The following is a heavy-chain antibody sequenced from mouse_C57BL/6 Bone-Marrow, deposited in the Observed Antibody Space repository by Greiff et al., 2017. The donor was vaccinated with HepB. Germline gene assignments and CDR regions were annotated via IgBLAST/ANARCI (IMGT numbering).Heavy chain of an antibody. D-gene: IGHD3-1*01. CDR2: IHPNSGST. V-gene: IGHV1-64*01. CDR3: ARDRVAWFAY. Sequence: VQLQQPGAELVKPGASVKLSCKASGYTFTSYWTHWVKQRPGQGLEWIGMIHPNSGSTNYNEKFKSKATLTVDKSSSTAYMQLSSLTSEDSAVYYCARDRVAWFAYWGQGTLVTVSA. J-gene: IGHJ3*01. CDR1: GYTFTSYW.